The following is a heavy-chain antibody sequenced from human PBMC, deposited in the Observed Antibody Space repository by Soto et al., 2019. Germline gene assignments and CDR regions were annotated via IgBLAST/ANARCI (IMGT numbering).Heavy chain of an antibody. Sequence: GESLKISCKGSGYSFTSYWIGWVRQMPGKGLEWMGIIYPGDSDTRYSPSFQGQVTISADKSISTAYLQWSSLKASDTAMYYCARGRYGSGSYSRAALDAFDIWGQGTMVTVSS. D-gene: IGHD3-10*01. CDR1: GYSFTSYW. CDR2: IYPGDSDT. V-gene: IGHV5-51*01. J-gene: IGHJ3*02. CDR3: ARGRYGSGSYSRAALDAFDI.